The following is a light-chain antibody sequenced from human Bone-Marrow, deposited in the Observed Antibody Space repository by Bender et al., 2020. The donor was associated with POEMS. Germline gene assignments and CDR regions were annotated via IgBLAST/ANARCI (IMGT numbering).Light chain of an antibody. J-gene: IGLJ2*01. Sequence: SYEVTQPPSVSVSPGQTASITCSGDNLGERFVCWYQQKPGQSPVLVIYQDTKRPSGIPERFSGSNSGNTATLTISGTQAVDEADYYCQAWDFCSVVFGGGTTLTVL. CDR3: QAWDFCSVV. V-gene: IGLV3-1*01. CDR1: NLGERF. CDR2: QDT.